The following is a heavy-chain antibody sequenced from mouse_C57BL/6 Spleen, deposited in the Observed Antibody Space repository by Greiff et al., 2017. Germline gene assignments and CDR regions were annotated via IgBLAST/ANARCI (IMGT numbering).Heavy chain of an antibody. J-gene: IGHJ3*01. V-gene: IGHV1-82*01. CDR2: IYPGDGDT. Sequence: QVQLQQSGPELVKPGASVKISCKASGYAFSSSWMNWVKQRPGKGLEWIGRIYPGDGDTNYNGKFKGKATLTADKSSSTAYMQLSSRNSEDSAVYFCSRSRAYYGYLFAYWGQGTLVTVSA. CDR1: GYAFSSSW. D-gene: IGHD2-9*01. CDR3: SRSRAYYGYLFAY.